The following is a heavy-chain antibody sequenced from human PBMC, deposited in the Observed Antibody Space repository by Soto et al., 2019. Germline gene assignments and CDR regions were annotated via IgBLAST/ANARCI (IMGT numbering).Heavy chain of an antibody. J-gene: IGHJ4*02. V-gene: IGHV3-30*03. CDR3: VRGGSPYFDC. CDR1: GFTLDTFG. CDR2: ISSDGREK. Sequence: QEQLMESGGGVVQPGRSLRLSCAASGFTLDTFGMHWVRQAPGRGLEWVAVISSDGREKYYGDSVKGRFTISRDNSKNTIYLQMNSLRPEDTAMYYCVRGGSPYFDCWGRGTLVTVSP. D-gene: IGHD2-15*01.